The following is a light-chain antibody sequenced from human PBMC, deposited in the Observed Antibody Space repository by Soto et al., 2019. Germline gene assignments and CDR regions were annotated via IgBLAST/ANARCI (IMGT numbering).Light chain of an antibody. Sequence: EIVLTQSPGTLSLSPGGRATLSCRASQSVSSSYLAWYQQQPGQAPRLLIYDASNRATGIPARFSGSGSGTDFTLTISSLEPEDFAVYYCQQRSNWPTFGQGTRLEIK. V-gene: IGKV3D-20*02. CDR3: QQRSNWPT. CDR2: DAS. CDR1: QSVSSSY. J-gene: IGKJ5*01.